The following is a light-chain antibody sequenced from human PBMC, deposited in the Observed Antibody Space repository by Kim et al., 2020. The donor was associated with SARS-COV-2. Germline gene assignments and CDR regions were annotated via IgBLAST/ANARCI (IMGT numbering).Light chain of an antibody. J-gene: IGKJ1*01. Sequence: EIVLTQSPGTLSLSPGERATLSCRASQSVSSSYLAWYQQRPGQAPRLLIYGASSRATALPDRFSGSGSGTDFTLTISRLEPEDFAVYYCQQYGSSPPTFGQGTKVDIK. CDR3: QQYGSSPPT. CDR2: GAS. V-gene: IGKV3-20*01. CDR1: QSVSSSY.